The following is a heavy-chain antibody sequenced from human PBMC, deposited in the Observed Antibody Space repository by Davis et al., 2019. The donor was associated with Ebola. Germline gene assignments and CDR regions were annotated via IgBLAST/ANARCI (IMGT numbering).Heavy chain of an antibody. Sequence: GESLKISCAASGFRVSGPYMSWVRQAPGKGLEWVSDIYTGGRTYYTDSVKGRFTISRDNAKNSLYLQMNSLRDEDTAVYYCARDNMEYYYDSSGYYTYYYFDYWGQGTLVTVSS. J-gene: IGHJ4*02. D-gene: IGHD3-22*01. CDR1: GFRVSGPY. CDR2: IYTGGRT. CDR3: ARDNMEYYYDSSGYYTYYYFDY. V-gene: IGHV3-66*01.